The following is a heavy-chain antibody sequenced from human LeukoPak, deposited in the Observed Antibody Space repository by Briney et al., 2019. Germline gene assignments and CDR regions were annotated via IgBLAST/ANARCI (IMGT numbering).Heavy chain of an antibody. CDR2: INHSGRT. D-gene: IGHD4-17*01. J-gene: IGHJ3*02. CDR1: GGSFSGYY. CDR3: ADYGDYAFDI. V-gene: IGHV4-34*01. Sequence: PSETLSLTCAVYGGSFSGYYWSWIRQPPGKGLEWIGEINHSGRTNYNPSLKSRVTISVDTSKNQFSLKLSSVTAADTAVYYCADYGDYAFDIWGQGTMVTVSS.